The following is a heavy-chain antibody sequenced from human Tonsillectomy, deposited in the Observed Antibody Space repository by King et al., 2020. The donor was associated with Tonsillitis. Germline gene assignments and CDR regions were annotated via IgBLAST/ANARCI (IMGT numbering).Heavy chain of an antibody. D-gene: IGHD2/OR15-2a*01. Sequence: QLVQSGAEVKKPGESLKISCKGYGYDFFGYWIGWVRQMPGKGLEWMGVIYPDSSNTKYSPSFEGQVTISVDKSINTAFLQWSSLKASGTAVYYCARFIGATFPVVGFDPWGQGTLVTVSS. CDR3: ARFIGATFPVVGFDP. J-gene: IGHJ5*02. CDR2: IYPDSSNT. V-gene: IGHV5-51*01. CDR1: GYDFFGYW.